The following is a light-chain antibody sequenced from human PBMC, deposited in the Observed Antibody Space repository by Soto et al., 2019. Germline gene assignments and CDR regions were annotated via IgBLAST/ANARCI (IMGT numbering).Light chain of an antibody. CDR1: QSVSSY. CDR2: DAS. Sequence: EIVLTQSPATLSLSPGERATLSCRASQSVSSYLAWYQQKPGQAPRLLIYDASNRATGIPARFSGSGSGTVFPLPITPLLLEVFAFYYCQHRSNWPRTFAQGTKVDIK. J-gene: IGKJ1*01. CDR3: QHRSNWPRT. V-gene: IGKV3-11*01.